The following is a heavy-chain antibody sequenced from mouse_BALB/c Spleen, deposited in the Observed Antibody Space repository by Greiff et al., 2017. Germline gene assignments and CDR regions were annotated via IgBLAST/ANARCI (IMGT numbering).Heavy chain of an antibody. CDR1: GYAFTNYL. CDR2: INPGSGGT. V-gene: IGHV1-54*03. Sequence: VQLQQSGAELVRPGTSVKVSCKASGYAFTNYLIQWVKQRPGQGLEWIGVINPGSGGTNYNEKFKGKATLTADKSSSTAYMQLSSLTSDDSAVYFCARDGGRGYFDVWGAGTLVTGSS. CDR3: ARDGGRGYFDV. J-gene: IGHJ1*01.